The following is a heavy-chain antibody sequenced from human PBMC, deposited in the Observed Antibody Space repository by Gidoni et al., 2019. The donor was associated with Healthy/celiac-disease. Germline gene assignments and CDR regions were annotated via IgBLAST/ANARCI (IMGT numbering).Heavy chain of an antibody. D-gene: IGHD6-13*01. CDR3: AKDRGGAAAGTLAY. Sequence: EVQLVESGGGLVQPGRSLRLPFAASGFTFDDYAMHWVRQAPGKGREWVSGISWNSGSIGYADSVKGRFTISRDNAKNSLYLQMNSLRAEDTALYYCAKDRGGAAAGTLAYWGQGTLVTVSS. J-gene: IGHJ4*02. CDR2: ISWNSGSI. V-gene: IGHV3-9*01. CDR1: GFTFDDYA.